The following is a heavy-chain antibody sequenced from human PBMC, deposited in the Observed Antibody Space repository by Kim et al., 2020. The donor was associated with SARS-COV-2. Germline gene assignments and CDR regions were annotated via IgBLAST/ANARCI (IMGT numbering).Heavy chain of an antibody. CDR3: AREDSGSYVGFYYYGMDV. Sequence: SVKVSCKASGGTFSSYAISWVRQAPGQGLEWMGGIIPIFGTANYAQKFQGRVTITADESTSTAYMELSSLRSEDTAVYYCAREDSGSYVGFYYYGMDVWGQGTTVTVSS. V-gene: IGHV1-69*13. CDR2: IIPIFGTA. D-gene: IGHD1-26*01. CDR1: GGTFSSYA. J-gene: IGHJ6*02.